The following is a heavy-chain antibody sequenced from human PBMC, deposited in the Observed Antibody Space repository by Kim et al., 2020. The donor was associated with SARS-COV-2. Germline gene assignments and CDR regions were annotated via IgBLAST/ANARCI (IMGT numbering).Heavy chain of an antibody. CDR3: AKDWEQQLVIWYFDL. Sequence: GGSLRLSCAASGFTFDDYAMHWVRQAPGKGLEWVSGISWNSGSIGYADSVKGRFTISRDNAKNSLYLQMNSLRAEDTALYYCAKDWEQQLVIWYFDLWGRGTLVTVSS. CDR1: GFTFDDYA. CDR2: ISWNSGSI. V-gene: IGHV3-9*01. D-gene: IGHD6-13*01. J-gene: IGHJ2*01.